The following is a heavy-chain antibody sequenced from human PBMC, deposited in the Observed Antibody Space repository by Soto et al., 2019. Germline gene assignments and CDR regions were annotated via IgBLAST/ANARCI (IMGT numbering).Heavy chain of an antibody. CDR1: GYSFTSYA. CDR3: ARSGGLDD. Sequence: QVQLVQSGAEVKKPGASVKVSCKASGYSFTSYAIHWVRQAPGQGLECMGWINAANGNTRYSQKFQGRGTITRDTSATTAYMDLSSLTSEDTAVYYCARSGGLDDWGQGTLITVSS. V-gene: IGHV1-3*01. J-gene: IGHJ4*02. D-gene: IGHD3-10*01. CDR2: INAANGNT.